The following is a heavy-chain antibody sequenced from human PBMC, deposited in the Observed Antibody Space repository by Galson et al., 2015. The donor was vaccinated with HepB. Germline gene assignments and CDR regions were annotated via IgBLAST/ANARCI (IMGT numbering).Heavy chain of an antibody. V-gene: IGHV3-30*18. CDR2: TLYDGSDK. CDR1: GFNFKNYG. J-gene: IGHJ6*02. D-gene: IGHD3-10*01. CDR3: AKDLEKLVSEVYYAYYHGMDV. Sequence: SLRLSCASSGFNFKNYGMHWVRQAPGKGLEWVAVTLYDGSDKYYADSMKGRFTISRDNSKNTLYLQMNSLRVEDNAVYYCAKDLEKLVSEVYYAYYHGMDVWGQGAAVSVSS.